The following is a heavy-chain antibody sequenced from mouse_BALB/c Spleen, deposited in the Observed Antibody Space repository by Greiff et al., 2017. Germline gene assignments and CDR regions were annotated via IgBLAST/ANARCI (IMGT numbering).Heavy chain of an antibody. D-gene: IGHD1-1*01. J-gene: IGHJ4*01. V-gene: IGHV1-54*01. CDR1: GYAFTNYL. Sequence: VQLQQSGAELVRPGTSVKVSCKASGYAFTNYLIEWVKQRPGQGLEWIGVINPGSGGTNYNEKFKGKATLTADKSSSTAYMQLSSLTSDDSAVYFCAVLLRLDAMDDWGQGTTVTVSS. CDR3: AVLLRLDAMDD. CDR2: INPGSGGT.